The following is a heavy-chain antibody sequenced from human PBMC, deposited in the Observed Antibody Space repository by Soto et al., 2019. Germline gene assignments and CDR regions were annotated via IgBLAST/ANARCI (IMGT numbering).Heavy chain of an antibody. CDR2: ITGSGDKT. J-gene: IGHJ4*02. CDR1: GFRFSSYS. D-gene: IGHD4-17*01. Sequence: GGSLRLSCADSGFRFSSYSMSWVRQAPGKGLEWVSAITGSGDKTCYADSVKGRFTISRDNSKKTHYLQMSSLRAEDSAIYYCATMDGYFQFWGQGTLVTVS. V-gene: IGHV3-23*01. CDR3: ATMDGYFQF.